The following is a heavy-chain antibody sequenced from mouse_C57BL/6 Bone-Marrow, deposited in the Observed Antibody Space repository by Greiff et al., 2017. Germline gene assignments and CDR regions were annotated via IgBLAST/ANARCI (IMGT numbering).Heavy chain of an antibody. CDR3: ARGAY. J-gene: IGHJ3*01. Sequence: QVQLQQSGAELVKPGASVKISCKASGYAFSSYWMNWVKQRPGKGLEWIGQIFPGDGDTNYNGKFKGKGTRTADKSAITAYRQLRSLTSEDSAVYFCARGAYWGQGTLVTVSA. V-gene: IGHV1-80*01. CDR1: GYAFSSYW. CDR2: IFPGDGDT.